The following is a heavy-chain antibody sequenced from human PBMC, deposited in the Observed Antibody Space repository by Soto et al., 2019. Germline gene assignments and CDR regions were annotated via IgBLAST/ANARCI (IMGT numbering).Heavy chain of an antibody. CDR1: GYPFTSYD. J-gene: IGHJ4*02. V-gene: IGHV1-18*01. CDR2: ISAYNGNT. Sequence: QVQLVQSGAEVKKPGASVKVSCKASGYPFTSYDISWLRQAPGQGLEWMGWISAYNGNTNYGQKLQGKVTMSTDTSTSTAYTELRSLRSDDTAVYYCARDWDGPGAGAGYWGQGTLVTVS. D-gene: IGHD3-10*01. CDR3: ARDWDGPGAGAGY.